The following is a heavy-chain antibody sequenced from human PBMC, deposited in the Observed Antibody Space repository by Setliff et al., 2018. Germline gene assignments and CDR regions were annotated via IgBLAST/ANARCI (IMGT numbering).Heavy chain of an antibody. CDR1: GYTFAKYG. J-gene: IGHJ6*03. CDR3: ARGGGIITIFGVVTPDYYYYMDV. CDR2: INTNTGNP. V-gene: IGHV7-4-1*02. D-gene: IGHD3-3*01. Sequence: ASVKVSCKAFGYTFAKYGTSWVRQAPGQGLEWVGWINTNTGNPTYAQGFTGRFVFSLETAVSTAYLQISSLKAEDTAVYYCARGGGIITIFGVVTPDYYYYMDVWGTGTTVTVSS.